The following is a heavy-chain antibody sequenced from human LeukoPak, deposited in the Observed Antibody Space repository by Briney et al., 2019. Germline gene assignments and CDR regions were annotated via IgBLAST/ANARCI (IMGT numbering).Heavy chain of an antibody. CDR2: FDSEDGET. J-gene: IGHJ5*02. Sequence: ASVKVSCKVWGYTPTVLSMHWVRHAPGKGLEWRGGFDSEDGETIYAQKFQGRVTMTEDTSTDTAYMELSSLRSEDTAVYYCATLSRITMVRGAIPLHNWFDPWGQGTLVTVSS. V-gene: IGHV1-24*01. CDR3: ATLSRITMVRGAIPLHNWFDP. D-gene: IGHD3-10*01. CDR1: GYTPTVLS.